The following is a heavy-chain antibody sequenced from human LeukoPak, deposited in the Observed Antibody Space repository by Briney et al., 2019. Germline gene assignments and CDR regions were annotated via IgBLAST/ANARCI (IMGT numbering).Heavy chain of an antibody. V-gene: IGHV3-66*01. CDR3: VRGLRYFDGLVLMAFDY. CDR2: IYSGGNT. J-gene: IGHJ4*02. CDR1: ELTVSNNY. D-gene: IGHD3-9*01. Sequence: GGSLRLFCAASELTVSNNYMSWVRQAPEQGLEWVSIIYSGGNTYYADSATGRFTISRDKSKNTLYLPINSLRAGDTAVSYFVRGLRYFDGLVLMAFDYWGQGTLVTVSS.